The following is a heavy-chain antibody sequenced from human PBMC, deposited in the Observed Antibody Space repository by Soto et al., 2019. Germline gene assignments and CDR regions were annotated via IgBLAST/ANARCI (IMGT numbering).Heavy chain of an antibody. Sequence: PGGSLRLSCAASAFVFNSYAMHWVRQTPAQGLEWVAVISTDGSNKFYADSVRGRFNISRDNSKNTLYLQMNNLRAEDTAIYYCASSSGDLDVYGMDIWGPGTTVTVSS. CDR2: ISTDGSNK. D-gene: IGHD3-10*01. CDR1: AFVFNSYA. CDR3: ASSSGDLDVYGMDI. V-gene: IGHV3-30-3*01. J-gene: IGHJ6*02.